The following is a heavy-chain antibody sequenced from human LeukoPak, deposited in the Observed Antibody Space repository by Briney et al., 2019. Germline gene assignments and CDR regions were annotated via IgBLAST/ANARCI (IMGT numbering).Heavy chain of an antibody. V-gene: IGHV3-23*01. Sequence: GGSLRLSCAASGFTFRSYAMTWVRQAPGKGLDWVSTISDSGGSTYYADSVKGRFTISRDNSKNTLYLQMNSLRAEDTAVYYCAKSITIFAVVTGFDYWGQGTLVTVSS. CDR3: AKSITIFAVVTGFDY. CDR1: GFTFRSYA. CDR2: ISDSGGST. J-gene: IGHJ4*02. D-gene: IGHD3-3*01.